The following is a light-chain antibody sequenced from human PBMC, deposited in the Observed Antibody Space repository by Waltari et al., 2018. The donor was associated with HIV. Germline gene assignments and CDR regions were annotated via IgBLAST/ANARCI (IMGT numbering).Light chain of an antibody. V-gene: IGLV1-40*01. CDR1: SSNIGAGYD. J-gene: IGLJ2*01. CDR2: DDT. Sequence: QSVLTQAPSVSGAPGQRVTISCSGSSSNIGAGYDVHWYQQRPGTAPKLLIYDDTNRPSGVPDRFSGSKSGTSASLVITGLQADDEADYYCQSFDSSLSSSVVFGGGTKLTVL. CDR3: QSFDSSLSSSVV.